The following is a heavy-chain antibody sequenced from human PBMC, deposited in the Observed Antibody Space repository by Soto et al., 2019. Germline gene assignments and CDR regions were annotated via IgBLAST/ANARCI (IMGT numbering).Heavy chain of an antibody. D-gene: IGHD2-2*01. CDR3: ARENCSSTSCYGWWYYYYGMDV. CDR2: ISSSSSYI. CDR1: GFTFSSYS. V-gene: IGHV3-21*01. Sequence: EVQLVESGGGLVKPGGSLRLSCAASGFTFSSYSMNWVRQAPGKGLEWVSSISSSSSYIYYADSVKGRFTISRDNAKNSLYLQMNSLRAEDTAVYYCARENCSSTSCYGWWYYYYGMDVWGQGTTVTVSS. J-gene: IGHJ6*02.